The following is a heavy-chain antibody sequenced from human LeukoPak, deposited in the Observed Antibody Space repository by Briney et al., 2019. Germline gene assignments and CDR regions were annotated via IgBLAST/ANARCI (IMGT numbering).Heavy chain of an antibody. Sequence: SETLSLTCAVYGGSFSGYYWSWIRQPPGKGLEWIGEINHSGSTNYNPSLKSRVTISVDTSKNQFSLKLSSVTAADTAVYYCARGSAYYFDYWGQGTLVTVSS. J-gene: IGHJ4*02. CDR1: GGSFSGYY. CDR3: ARGSAYYFDY. CDR2: INHSGST. V-gene: IGHV4-34*01.